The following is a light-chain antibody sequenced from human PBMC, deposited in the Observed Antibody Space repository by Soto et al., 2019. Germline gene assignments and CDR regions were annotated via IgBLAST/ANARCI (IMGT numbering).Light chain of an antibody. CDR2: GAS. CDR1: QSVSNNY. V-gene: IGKV3-20*01. J-gene: IGKJ1*01. CDR3: QQDGSSPRT. Sequence: EIVLTQSPGTLSLSPGERATLSCRASQSVSNNYLAWYQQNPGQAPRLLIYGASGRATGIPDRFSGSGSGTDFILPISRRELEAFAVYYCQQDGSSPRTFGQGTKVVIK.